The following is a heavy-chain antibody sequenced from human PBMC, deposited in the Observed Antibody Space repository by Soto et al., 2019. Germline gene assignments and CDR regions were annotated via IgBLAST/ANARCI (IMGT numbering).Heavy chain of an antibody. J-gene: IGHJ4*02. D-gene: IGHD6-19*01. Sequence: PSETLSLTCTVSGGSISSYYWSWIRQPPGKGLEWIGYIYYSGSTNYNPPLKSRVTISVDTSKNQFSLKLSSVTAADTAVYYCASGGGVYSSGWYYFDYWGQGSLVTVSS. V-gene: IGHV4-59*01. CDR3: ASGGGVYSSGWYYFDY. CDR1: GGSISSYY. CDR2: IYYSGST.